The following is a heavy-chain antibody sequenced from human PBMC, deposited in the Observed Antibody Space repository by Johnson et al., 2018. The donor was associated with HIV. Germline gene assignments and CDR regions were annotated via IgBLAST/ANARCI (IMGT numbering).Heavy chain of an antibody. CDR2: ISYDGSHK. Sequence: QVQLVESGGGVVQPGRSLRLSCAASGFTFSSYAMHWVRQAPGKGLEWVAVISYDGSHKYYAASVQGRFTISRDNSKNTLYLQMNSLRAEDTAVYYCAREGQEFNDAFDIWGQGTMVTVSS. D-gene: IGHD3-10*01. CDR1: GFTFSSYA. CDR3: AREGQEFNDAFDI. J-gene: IGHJ3*02. V-gene: IGHV3-30*04.